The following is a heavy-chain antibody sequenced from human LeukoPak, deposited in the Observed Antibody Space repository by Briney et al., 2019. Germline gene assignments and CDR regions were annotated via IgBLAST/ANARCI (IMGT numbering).Heavy chain of an antibody. CDR1: GFTFDNYA. D-gene: IGHD6-19*01. V-gene: IGHV3-9*01. J-gene: IGHJ4*02. CDR2: ISWSSGYI. CDR3: AKVRGTYSSGYFFDY. Sequence: GGSLRLSCAASGFTFDNYAMHWVRQAPGKGLEWLSIISWSSGYIGYADSVKGRFTISRDNAKKSLDLQMNSLRAEDTAFYYCAKVRGTYSSGYFFDYWGQGTLVTVSS.